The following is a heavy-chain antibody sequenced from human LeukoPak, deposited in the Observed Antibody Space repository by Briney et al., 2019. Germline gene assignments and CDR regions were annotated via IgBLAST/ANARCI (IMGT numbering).Heavy chain of an antibody. D-gene: IGHD2-21*02. J-gene: IGHJ3*02. Sequence: SETLSLTCTVSGDSVTSGGYFWTWIRQHPGKGLAWIGYISDSGTTSYNPSLKSRVSISVATSNNQFSLRLSSVTAADTAVYYCARDVVVTSSPDAFDIWGQGTMVTVSS. CDR3: ARDVVVTSSPDAFDI. CDR2: ISDSGTT. CDR1: GDSVTSGGYF. V-gene: IGHV4-31*03.